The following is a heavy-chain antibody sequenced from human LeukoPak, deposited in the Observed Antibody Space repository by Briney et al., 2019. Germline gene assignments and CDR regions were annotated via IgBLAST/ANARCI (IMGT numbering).Heavy chain of an antibody. V-gene: IGHV4-59*01. CDR2: IYYSGST. D-gene: IGHD3-16*01. CDR3: ARETSQKGAHYMDV. J-gene: IGHJ6*03. Sequence: SETLSLTCTVSGGSIISYYWSWIRQPPGKGLEWIGYIYYSGSTNYNPSLKSRVTISVDTSKNQFSLKLASVTAADTAVYYCARETSQKGAHYMDVWGKGTTVTISS. CDR1: GGSIISYY.